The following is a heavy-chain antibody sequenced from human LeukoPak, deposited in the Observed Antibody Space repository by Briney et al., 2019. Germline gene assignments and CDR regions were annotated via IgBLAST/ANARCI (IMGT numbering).Heavy chain of an antibody. Sequence: PGASVKASCKASGYNFTSYYMHWVRQAPGHGLVWMGIIFPSGGGTSYAQKFQGRVTMTRDTSTSTVYMELSSLTSEDTAVYYCARAYSGYSIDSWGQGTLVTVSS. D-gene: IGHD3-22*01. CDR2: IFPSGGGT. V-gene: IGHV1-46*01. J-gene: IGHJ4*02. CDR1: GYNFTSYY. CDR3: ARAYSGYSIDS.